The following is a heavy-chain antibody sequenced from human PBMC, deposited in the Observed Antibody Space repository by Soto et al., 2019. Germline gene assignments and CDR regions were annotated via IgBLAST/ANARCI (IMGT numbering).Heavy chain of an antibody. Sequence: EVQLLESGGGLVQPGGSLRLSCAASGFTFSSYAMSWVRQAPGKGLEWVSAIIGRGGSTYYADSVKVRFTISRDNSKNTLYLQMNSLRAEDTAVYYCAKDYDFWSGYSGLFDYWCQGTLVTVSS. CDR2: IIGRGGST. CDR1: GFTFSSYA. J-gene: IGHJ4*02. CDR3: AKDYDFWSGYSGLFDY. V-gene: IGHV3-23*01. D-gene: IGHD3-3*01.